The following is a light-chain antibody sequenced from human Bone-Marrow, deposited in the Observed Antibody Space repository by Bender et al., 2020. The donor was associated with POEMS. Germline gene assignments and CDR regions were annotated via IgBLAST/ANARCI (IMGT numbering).Light chain of an antibody. Sequence: QSALTQPASVSGSPGQSVTISCTGPSSDVGSYSLVSWYQHHPGKAPKLMIYEVFKRPSGVSNRFSGSKSGNTASLTISGLQAEDEADYYCCSYVGSSTFYVFGTGTKVTVL. CDR1: SSDVGSYSL. CDR3: CSYVGSSTFYV. V-gene: IGLV2-23*02. J-gene: IGLJ1*01. CDR2: EVF.